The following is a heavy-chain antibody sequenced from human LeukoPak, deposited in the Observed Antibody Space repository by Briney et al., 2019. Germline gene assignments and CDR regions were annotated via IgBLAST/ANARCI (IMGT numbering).Heavy chain of an antibody. J-gene: IGHJ3*02. Sequence: SETLSLTCTVSGGSISSYYWSWIRQPPGKGLEWIGYIYYSGSTNYNPSLKSRVTILVDTSKNQFSLKLSSVTAADTAVYYCARGGGLGYCSSTSCYTGAFDIWGQGTMVTVSS. V-gene: IGHV4-59*01. D-gene: IGHD2-2*02. CDR3: ARGGGLGYCSSTSCYTGAFDI. CDR1: GGSISSYY. CDR2: IYYSGST.